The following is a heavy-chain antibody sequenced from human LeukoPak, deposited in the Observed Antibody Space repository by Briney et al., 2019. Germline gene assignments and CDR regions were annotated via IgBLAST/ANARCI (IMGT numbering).Heavy chain of an antibody. CDR2: IYPGYSDT. Sequence: GESLKISCKGSGYSFTSYWIGWVRQMPGKGLELMGIIYPGYSDTRYSPPFQGQVTISADKSISTAYLQWSSLKASDTAMYYCARQSHDYGDYVVYNWFDPWGQETLVTVSS. V-gene: IGHV5-51*01. CDR1: GYSFTSYW. J-gene: IGHJ5*02. D-gene: IGHD4-17*01. CDR3: ARQSHDYGDYVVYNWFDP.